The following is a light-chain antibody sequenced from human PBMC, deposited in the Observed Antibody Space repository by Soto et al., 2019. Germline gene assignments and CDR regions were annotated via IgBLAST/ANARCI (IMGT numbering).Light chain of an antibody. CDR3: QQYNDWPLT. CDR1: QSVSSN. Sequence: EIVLTQSPATLSLSPGERATVSCRASQSVSSNLAWYQQKPGQAPSLLIYGAFTRATGIPARFSGTGSGTEFTLTISSLQSEDFALYYCQQYNDWPLTFGQGTKVDI. CDR2: GAF. J-gene: IGKJ1*01. V-gene: IGKV3-15*01.